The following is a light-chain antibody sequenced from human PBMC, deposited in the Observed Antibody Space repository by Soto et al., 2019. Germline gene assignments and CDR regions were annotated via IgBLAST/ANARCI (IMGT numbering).Light chain of an antibody. V-gene: IGKV3-15*01. Sequence: EVVITQSPATLSVSPGERATLSCRASQSVSINLAWYQQKPGQAPRLLIHGASTRAIGIPARFSGSGSGTEFSLTISSLQSEDFAVYYCQQYNNWPPWTFGQGTKVDIK. CDR2: GAS. J-gene: IGKJ1*01. CDR3: QQYNNWPPWT. CDR1: QSVSIN.